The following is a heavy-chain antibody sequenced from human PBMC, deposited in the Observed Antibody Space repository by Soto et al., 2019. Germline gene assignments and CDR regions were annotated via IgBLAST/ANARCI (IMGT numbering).Heavy chain of an antibody. CDR3: ARHGLHYGDYDYYYGMDV. CDR2: IYSGGST. V-gene: IGHV3-53*01. Sequence: GGSLRLSCAASGFAVSSNYIIFVGHAPFKWLEWVSVIYSGGSTYYADSVKGRFTISRDNSKNTLYLQMNSLKASDTAMYYCARHGLHYGDYDYYYGMDVWGQGTTVTVSS. J-gene: IGHJ6*02. D-gene: IGHD4-17*01. CDR1: GFAVSSNY.